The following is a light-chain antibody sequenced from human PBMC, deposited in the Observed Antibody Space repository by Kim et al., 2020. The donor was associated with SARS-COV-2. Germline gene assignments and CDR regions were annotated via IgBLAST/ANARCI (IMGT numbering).Light chain of an antibody. CDR3: QKYDNLPPI. V-gene: IGKV1-33*01. Sequence: DIQVTQSPSSLSASIGDRVTITCQANQDIKYSLNWYQQKPGKAPKLLIFDASTLARGVPSRFSGSGSGTDFSLIITSLQPEDIATYYCQKYDNLPPIFGQGTRLEIK. CDR1: QDIKYS. CDR2: DAS. J-gene: IGKJ5*01.